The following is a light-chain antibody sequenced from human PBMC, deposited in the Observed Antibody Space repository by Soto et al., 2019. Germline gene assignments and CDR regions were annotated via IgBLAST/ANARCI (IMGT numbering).Light chain of an antibody. CDR3: QQYGSSPRT. Sequence: EMGLTQSPGTLSLSPGERATLSFRASQSVSSSYLAWYKQKPGQAPRLLIDGASSRATGIPDRFSGSGSGTDFTLTISRLEPEDFAVYYCQQYGSSPRTFGQGTKVEIK. J-gene: IGKJ1*01. CDR2: GAS. V-gene: IGKV3-20*01. CDR1: QSVSSSY.